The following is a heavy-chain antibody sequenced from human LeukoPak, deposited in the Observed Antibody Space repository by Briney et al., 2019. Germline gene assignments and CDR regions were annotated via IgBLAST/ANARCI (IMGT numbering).Heavy chain of an antibody. CDR2: ISGSGADT. V-gene: IGHV3-23*01. Sequence: GGSLRLSCAATGLTVSSNFMSWVRQAPGKGLDWVSTISGSGADTFYADSVRGRFTVSRDNSKNTLYLQMDSLRPEDTAVYYCMKDLDYWGQGTLVTVSS. CDR1: GLTVSSNF. J-gene: IGHJ4*02. CDR3: MKDLDY.